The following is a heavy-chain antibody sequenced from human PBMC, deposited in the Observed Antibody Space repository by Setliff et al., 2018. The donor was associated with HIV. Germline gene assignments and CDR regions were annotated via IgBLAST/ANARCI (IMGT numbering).Heavy chain of an antibody. CDR1: GFTFDDYA. CDR3: VRDYMWAFDY. J-gene: IGHJ4*02. Sequence: GGSLRLSCTASGFTFDDYAMHWVRQAPGKGLEWVSGISWNSGSIGYADSVKGRFTISRDNSKNSLYLQMNNLRAEDTAVYYCVRDYMWAFDYWGQGTLVTVTS. V-gene: IGHV3-9*01. D-gene: IGHD1-26*01. CDR2: ISWNSGSI.